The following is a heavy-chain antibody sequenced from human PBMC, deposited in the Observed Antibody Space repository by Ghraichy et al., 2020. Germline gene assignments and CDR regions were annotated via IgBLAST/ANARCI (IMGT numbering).Heavy chain of an antibody. J-gene: IGHJ3*02. CDR1: GYTFTSYG. Sequence: ASVKVSCKASGYTFTSYGISWVRQAPGQGLEWMGWISAYNGNTNYAQKLQGRVTMTTDTSTSTAYMELRSLRSDDTAVYYCARDVEGYCSSTSCYGVEDAFDIWGQGTMVTVSS. CDR2: ISAYNGNT. D-gene: IGHD2-2*01. CDR3: ARDVEGYCSSTSCYGVEDAFDI. V-gene: IGHV1-18*04.